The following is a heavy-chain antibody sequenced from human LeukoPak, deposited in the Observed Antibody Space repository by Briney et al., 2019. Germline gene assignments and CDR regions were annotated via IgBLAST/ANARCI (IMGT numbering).Heavy chain of an antibody. V-gene: IGHV3-11*01. Sequence: GGSLRLSCAASGFTFSDCYMSWIRQAPGKGLEWVSYISSSGSTIYYADSVKGRFTISRDNAKNSLYLQMNSLRAEDTAVYYCARDSGSGWYHYYYYGMDVWGQGTTVTVSS. CDR3: ARDSGSGWYHYYYYGMDV. CDR1: GFTFSDCY. J-gene: IGHJ6*02. D-gene: IGHD6-19*01. CDR2: ISSSGSTI.